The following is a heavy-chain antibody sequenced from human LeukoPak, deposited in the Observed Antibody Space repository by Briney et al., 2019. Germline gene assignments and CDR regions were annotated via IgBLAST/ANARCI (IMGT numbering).Heavy chain of an antibody. CDR1: GFTFSSYS. D-gene: IGHD6-19*01. CDR2: ISSRSGYI. CDR3: AGFDSSGWHYFDY. J-gene: IGHJ4*02. V-gene: IGHV3-21*01. Sequence: NPGGSLRLSCAASGFTFSSYSMSWVRQAPGKGLEWVSSISSRSGYIYYGDSVKGRFTISRDNANNSLYLQMNTLRAEDTAVYYCAGFDSSGWHYFDYWGQGTLVTVSA.